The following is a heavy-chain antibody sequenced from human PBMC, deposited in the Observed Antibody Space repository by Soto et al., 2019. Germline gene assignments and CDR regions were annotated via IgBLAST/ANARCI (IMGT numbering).Heavy chain of an antibody. CDR2: INPSGGST. D-gene: IGHD6-19*01. Sequence: ASVKVSCKASGYTFTSYYMHWVRQAPGQGLEWMRIINPSGGSTSYAQKFQGRVTMTRDTSTSTVYMELSSLRSEDTAVYYCARDPPGIAVAGGARMFDYWGQGTLVTVSS. CDR1: GYTFTSYY. V-gene: IGHV1-46*01. J-gene: IGHJ4*02. CDR3: ARDPPGIAVAGGARMFDY.